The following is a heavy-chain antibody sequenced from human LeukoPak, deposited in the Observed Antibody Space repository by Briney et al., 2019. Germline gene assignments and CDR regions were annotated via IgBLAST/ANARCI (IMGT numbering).Heavy chain of an antibody. J-gene: IGHJ3*02. D-gene: IGHD1-1*01. V-gene: IGHV1-2*06. CDR1: GYTFTSYG. CDR3: ARGDDRGAFDI. CDR2: INPNSGGT. Sequence: ASVKVSCKASGYTFTSYGISWVRQAPGQGLEWMGRINPNSGGTNYAQKFQGRVTMTRDTSISTAYMELSRLRSDDTAVYYCARGDDRGAFDIWGQGTMVTVSS.